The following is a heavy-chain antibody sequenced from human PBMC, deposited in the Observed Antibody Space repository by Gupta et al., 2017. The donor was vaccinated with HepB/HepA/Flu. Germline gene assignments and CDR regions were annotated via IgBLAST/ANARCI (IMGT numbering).Heavy chain of an antibody. Sequence: QITLKESGPTLVKPTQTLTLTCTFSGSSLSTSGVGVGWIRQPPGKALAWLALIYWNDYKRYSPSLKSRLTITKDPSKNQVVLTMTNMDPVDTATYFCAHRRFGHAYYGFWSGPPRIADAFDILGQGTMVTVSS. J-gene: IGHJ3*02. CDR1: GSSLSTSGVG. V-gene: IGHV2-5*01. CDR3: AHRRFGHAYYGFWSGPPRIADAFDI. CDR2: IYWNDYK. D-gene: IGHD3-3*01.